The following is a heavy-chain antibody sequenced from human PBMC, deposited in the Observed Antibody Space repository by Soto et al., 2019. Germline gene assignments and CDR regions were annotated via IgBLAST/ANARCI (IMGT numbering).Heavy chain of an antibody. J-gene: IGHJ6*02. V-gene: IGHV1-69*06. CDR3: GLVVVAATPGVYYYYGMDV. CDR2: IIPIFGTA. D-gene: IGHD2-15*01. CDR1: GGTFSSCA. Sequence: SVKVSCKASGGTFSSCAISCVRQAPGQGLEWMGGIIPIFGTANYAQKFQGRVTITADKSTSTAYMELSSLRSEDTAVYYCGLVVVAATPGVYYYYGMDVWGQGTTVTVSS.